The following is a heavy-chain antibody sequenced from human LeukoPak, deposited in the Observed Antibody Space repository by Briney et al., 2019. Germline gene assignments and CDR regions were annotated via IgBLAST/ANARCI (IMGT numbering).Heavy chain of an antibody. CDR3: AAGTTEAN. CDR2: INPNSGGT. D-gene: IGHD4-17*01. J-gene: IGHJ4*02. Sequence: ASVNVSCKASGYTFTGYYMHWVRQAPGQGLEWMGRINPNSGGTNYAQKFQGRVTMTRDMSTSTAYMELSSLRSEDTAVYYCAAGTTEANWGQGTLVTVSS. V-gene: IGHV1-2*06. CDR1: GYTFTGYY.